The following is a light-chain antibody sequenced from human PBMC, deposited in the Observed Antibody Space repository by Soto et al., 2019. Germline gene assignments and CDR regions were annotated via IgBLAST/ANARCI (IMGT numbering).Light chain of an antibody. V-gene: IGLV2-14*01. Sequence: QSALTQPASVSGSPGQSITISCTGTSSDVGGYNYVSWYQQHPGKAPKLMIYRVSNRPSGVSNRFSGSKSGNTASLTISGLQAEDEADYYCISYTSTSTPYVFGIGTKVTVL. CDR3: ISYTSTSTPYV. CDR2: RVS. J-gene: IGLJ1*01. CDR1: SSDVGGYNY.